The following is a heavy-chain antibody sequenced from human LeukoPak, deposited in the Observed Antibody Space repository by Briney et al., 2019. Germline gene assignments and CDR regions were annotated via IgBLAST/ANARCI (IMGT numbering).Heavy chain of an antibody. CDR1: GYPISCGYY. J-gene: IGHJ4*02. D-gene: IGHD1-26*01. CDR3: ASTSGRELLYYFDY. CDR2: VYHSGST. Sequence: SETLPLTCIVSGYPISCGYYWVWIRQPPGKGLEWIGCVYHSGSTYYNPSLKSRVTISVDTSKNQFSLKLSSVTAADTAVYYCASTSGRELLYYFDYWGQGALVTVSS. V-gene: IGHV4-38-2*02.